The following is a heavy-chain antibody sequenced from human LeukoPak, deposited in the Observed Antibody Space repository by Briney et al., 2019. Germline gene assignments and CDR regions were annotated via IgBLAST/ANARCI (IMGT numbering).Heavy chain of an antibody. J-gene: IGHJ4*02. Sequence: GGSLRLSCSASGFSLDDYAMHWVRHGPGKGLEWVSLISWDGASTCYADSVKGRFTISRDNSKNSLYLQMNSLRTEDTALYYCAKDGNSEHFDYWGQGTLVTVSS. V-gene: IGHV3-43*02. CDR2: ISWDGAST. CDR3: AKDGNSEHFDY. D-gene: IGHD1-7*01. CDR1: GFSLDDYA.